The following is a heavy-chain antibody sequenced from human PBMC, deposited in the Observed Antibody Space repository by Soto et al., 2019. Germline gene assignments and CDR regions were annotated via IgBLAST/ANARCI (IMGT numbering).Heavy chain of an antibody. Sequence: SQTLSLTCAISGESVSTNSATWDWIRQSPSRGLEWLGRTYYRSKWYHDYAVSVKSRITINPDTSKNQFSLQLNSVTPDDTAMNFCARELGHWVDYWGQGALVTVSS. CDR1: GESVSTNSAT. D-gene: IGHD7-27*01. CDR3: ARELGHWVDY. J-gene: IGHJ4*02. V-gene: IGHV6-1*01. CDR2: TYYRSKWYH.